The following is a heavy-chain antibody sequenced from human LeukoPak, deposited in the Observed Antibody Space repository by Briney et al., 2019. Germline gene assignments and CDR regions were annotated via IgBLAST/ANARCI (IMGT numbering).Heavy chain of an antibody. Sequence: PSETLSLTCTVSGGSISSSSYYWGWIRQPPGKGLEWIGSIYYSGSTYYNPSLKSRVTISVDTSKNQFSLKLSSVTAADTAVYYCAHSIAAAGTGSPPDYYYYMDVWGKGTTVTVSS. J-gene: IGHJ6*03. D-gene: IGHD6-13*01. CDR2: IYYSGST. CDR1: GGSISSSSYY. CDR3: AHSIAAAGTGSPPDYYYYMDV. V-gene: IGHV4-39*07.